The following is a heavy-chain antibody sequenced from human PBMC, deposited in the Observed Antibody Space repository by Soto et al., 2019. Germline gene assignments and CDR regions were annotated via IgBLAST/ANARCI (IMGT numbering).Heavy chain of an antibody. CDR3: AREGGDSSFSGPNDAFDI. CDR1: GGPISSYY. Sequence: SETLSLTCTVSGGPISSYYWSWIRQPPGKGLEWIGYIYYSGSTNYNPSLKSRVTISVDTSKNQFSLKLSSVTAADTAVYYCAREGGDSSFSGPNDAFDIWGQGTMVTVS. J-gene: IGHJ3*02. D-gene: IGHD6-13*01. V-gene: IGHV4-59*01. CDR2: IYYSGST.